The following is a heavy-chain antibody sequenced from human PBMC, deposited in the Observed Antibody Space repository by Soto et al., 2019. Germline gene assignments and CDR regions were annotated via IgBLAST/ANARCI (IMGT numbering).Heavy chain of an antibody. J-gene: IGHJ4*02. Sequence: SGTLSLTCTVSGGSISSYYWSWIRQPPGKGLEWIGYIYYSGSTNYNPSLKSRVTISVDTSKNQFSLKLSSVTAADTAVYYCARRTGKYPRFDYWGQGTLVTVSS. CDR1: GGSISSYY. CDR3: ARRTGKYPRFDY. V-gene: IGHV4-59*08. D-gene: IGHD1-1*01. CDR2: IYYSGST.